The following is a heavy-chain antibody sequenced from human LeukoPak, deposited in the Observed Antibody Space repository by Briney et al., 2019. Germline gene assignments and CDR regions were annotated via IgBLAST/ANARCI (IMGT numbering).Heavy chain of an antibody. CDR2: IIPIFGTA. CDR1: GGTFSSYA. J-gene: IGHJ4*02. CDR3: ARVRGITMVRGVPFDY. V-gene: IGHV1-69*13. D-gene: IGHD3-10*01. Sequence: SVKVSCKASGGTFSSYAISWVRPAPGQGLEWMGGIIPIFGTANYAQKFQGRVTITADESTSTAYMELSSLRSEDTAVYYCARVRGITMVRGVPFDYWGQGTLVTVSS.